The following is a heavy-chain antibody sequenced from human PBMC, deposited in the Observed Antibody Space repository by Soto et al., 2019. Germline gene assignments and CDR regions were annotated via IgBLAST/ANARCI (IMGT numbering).Heavy chain of an antibody. CDR1: GYTFTSYD. J-gene: IGHJ4*02. Sequence: QVQLVQSGAEVKKPGASVKVSCKASGYTFTSYDINWVRQATGQGLEWMGWMNPNSGNTGYAQKFQGRVTMTRNTSISTAYMALSSLRSEDTAVYYCARLPPGIAAAGTSCWGQGTLVTVSS. CDR2: MNPNSGNT. D-gene: IGHD6-13*01. CDR3: ARLPPGIAAAGTSC. V-gene: IGHV1-8*01.